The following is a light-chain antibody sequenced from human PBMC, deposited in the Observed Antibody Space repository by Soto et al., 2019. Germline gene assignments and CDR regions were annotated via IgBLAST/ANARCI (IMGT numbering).Light chain of an antibody. CDR2: AAS. V-gene: IGKV1-39*01. CDR1: RTLSSD. CDR3: QQTYIVPWT. Sequence: DIQMTQTPSSLSASVGDRVTITCRASRTLSSDINWYQQKPGQAPKFLIYAASSLHSGVPSRFSGSGSGTDFTLTISDLQPEDSATYYCQQTYIVPWTFGQGTKVEV. J-gene: IGKJ1*01.